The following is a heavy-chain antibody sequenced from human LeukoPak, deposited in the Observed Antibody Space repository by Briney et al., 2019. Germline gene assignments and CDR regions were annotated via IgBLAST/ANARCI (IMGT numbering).Heavy chain of an antibody. Sequence: SGTPSLTCTVSGGSISSGDSYWSWIRQYPGKGLEWIGYIYSSGSTYYSPSLKSRVTISLDTSKNQFSLKLSSVTAADTAVYYCARYYYYESSGYYYPNHGFDYWGQGTLVTVSS. J-gene: IGHJ4*02. CDR1: GGSISSGDSY. CDR3: ARYYYYESSGYYYPNHGFDY. CDR2: IYSSGST. D-gene: IGHD3-22*01. V-gene: IGHV4-31*03.